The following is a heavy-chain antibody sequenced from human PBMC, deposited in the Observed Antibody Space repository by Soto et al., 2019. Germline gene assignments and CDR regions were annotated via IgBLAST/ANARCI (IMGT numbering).Heavy chain of an antibody. D-gene: IGHD1-26*01. CDR3: AMLNSGSYSYHGMDF. CDR1: GFTFSSYA. J-gene: IGHJ6*02. V-gene: IGHV3-23*01. Sequence: EVQLLESGGDLVQPGGSLRLSCAASGFTFSSYAMNWVRQAPGKGLEWVSAISGSGGNTFYADSVNGRFTISRDNSKNTLFLQMHSLRSEDTSIYYCAMLNSGSYSYHGMDFWGQGTTVTVSS. CDR2: ISGSGGNT.